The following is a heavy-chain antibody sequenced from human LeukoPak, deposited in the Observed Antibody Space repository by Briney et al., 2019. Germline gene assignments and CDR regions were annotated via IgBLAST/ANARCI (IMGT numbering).Heavy chain of an antibody. CDR2: ISYDGSNM. V-gene: IGHV3-30*18. D-gene: IGHD6-6*01. Sequence: GGTLRLSCEVSGFTFSSYAMHWVRQAPGKGLEWVAVISYDGSNMYYADSVKGRFTISRDNSKNTLYLQMNSLRPEDTAVFYCAKAVHSSSSWQIDYWGQGTLVTVSS. CDR1: GFTFSSYA. J-gene: IGHJ4*02. CDR3: AKAVHSSSSWQIDY.